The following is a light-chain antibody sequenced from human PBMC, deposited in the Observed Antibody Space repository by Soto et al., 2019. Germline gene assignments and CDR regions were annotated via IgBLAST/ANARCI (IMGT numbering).Light chain of an antibody. V-gene: IGLV2-8*01. CDR2: EVS. CDR3: SSCAGSNNPYV. J-gene: IGLJ1*01. CDR1: SSDVGGCKF. Sequence: QSALTQPPSASGSPGQSVTISCTGTSSDVGGCKFVSWYQQYPGKAPKLIIYEVSKRPSGVPDRFSGSKSGNTASLTVSGLQAEDGADYYCSSCAGSNNPYVFGTGTKLTVL.